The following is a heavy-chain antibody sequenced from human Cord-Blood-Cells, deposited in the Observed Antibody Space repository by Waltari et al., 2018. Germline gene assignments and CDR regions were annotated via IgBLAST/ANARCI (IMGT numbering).Heavy chain of an antibody. V-gene: IGHV3-64D*09. CDR1: GFTFSSYA. J-gene: IGHJ4*02. D-gene: IGHD3-10*01. Sequence: EVQLVESGGGLVQPGGSLSLSCSASGFTFSSYAMHWVRQGPGKGLDYVSAISRNGGSTYDADSVKGRFTISRDNSKNTLYLQMSSLRAEDTAVYYCVKSLHLDRFGDYWGQGTLVTVSS. CDR3: VKSLHLDRFGDY. CDR2: ISRNGGST.